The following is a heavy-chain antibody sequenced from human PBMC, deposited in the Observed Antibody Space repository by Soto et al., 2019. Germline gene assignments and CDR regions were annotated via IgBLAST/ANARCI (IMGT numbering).Heavy chain of an antibody. V-gene: IGHV3-21*01. CDR3: ARDSDIVVVPASYGMDV. J-gene: IGHJ6*02. CDR1: GFTFSSYS. Sequence: GGSLRLSCAASGFTFSSYSMNWVRQAPGKGLEWVSSISSSSYIYYADSVKGRFTISRDNAKNSLYLQMNSPRAEDTAVYYCARDSDIVVVPASYGMDVWGQGTTVTVSS. D-gene: IGHD2-2*01. CDR2: ISSSSYI.